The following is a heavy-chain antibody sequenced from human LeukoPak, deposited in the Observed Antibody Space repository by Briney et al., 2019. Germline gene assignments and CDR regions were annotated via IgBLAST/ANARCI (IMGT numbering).Heavy chain of an antibody. Sequence: PGGSLRLSCAASGFSISNSWMTWVRQAPGKGLEWVANIKQDGSEKYYVDSVKGRFTISRDNAKNSLYLQMNSLRAEDTAVYYCARPKGYCSGGSCFPWDFWGQGTLVTVSS. D-gene: IGHD2-15*01. CDR3: ARPKGYCSGGSCFPWDF. J-gene: IGHJ4*02. CDR1: GFSISNSW. CDR2: IKQDGSEK. V-gene: IGHV3-7*01.